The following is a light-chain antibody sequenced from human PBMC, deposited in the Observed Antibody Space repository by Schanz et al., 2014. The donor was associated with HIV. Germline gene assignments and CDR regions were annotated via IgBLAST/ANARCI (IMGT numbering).Light chain of an antibody. CDR1: SSDVGGYNY. V-gene: IGLV2-14*01. CDR3: NSYSHSNTYV. CDR2: EVT. J-gene: IGLJ1*01. Sequence: QSVLTQPASVSGSPGQSITISCTGTSSDVGGYNYVSWYQQHPGKAPKLMIYEVTKRPSGVPDRFSGSKSGNTASLTISGLLADDEADYYCNSYSHSNTYVFGSGTKLTVL.